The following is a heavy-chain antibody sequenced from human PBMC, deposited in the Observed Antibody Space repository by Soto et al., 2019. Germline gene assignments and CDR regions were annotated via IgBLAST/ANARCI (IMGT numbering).Heavy chain of an antibody. J-gene: IGHJ6*02. D-gene: IGHD6-6*01. Sequence: PAGSLRRSLSASGFPFRSYVMDGVRPAPGKGLEWVAVISYDGSNKYYADSVKGRFTISRDNSKNTLYLQMNSLRAEDTAVYYCAKGDSSSSVLALDPGYYYYGMDVWGQGTTVTVSS. V-gene: IGHV3-30*18. CDR3: AKGDSSSSVLALDPGYYYYGMDV. CDR1: GFPFRSYV. CDR2: ISYDGSNK.